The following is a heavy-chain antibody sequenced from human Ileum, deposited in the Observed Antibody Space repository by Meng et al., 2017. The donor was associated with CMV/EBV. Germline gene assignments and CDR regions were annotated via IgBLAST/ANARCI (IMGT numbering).Heavy chain of an antibody. CDR1: GFTFSSYE. CDR3: ARRYCSSTSCTNDY. J-gene: IGHJ4*02. D-gene: IGHD2-2*01. CDR2: ISSSGKSI. V-gene: IGHV3-48*03. Sequence: GGSLRLSCAASGFTFSSYEMSWVRQAPGKGLEWVSYISSSGKSIYSADSVKGRFTSSRDNAKNSLFLQMNSLRAEDTAVYYCARRYCSSTSCTNDYWGQGTLVTVSS.